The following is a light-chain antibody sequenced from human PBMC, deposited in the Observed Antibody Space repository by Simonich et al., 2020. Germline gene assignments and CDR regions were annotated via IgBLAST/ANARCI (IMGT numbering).Light chain of an antibody. Sequence: AIRMTQSPSSLSASTGERVTITCRANQGISSYLAWYQQKPGKAPKLLIYAASTLQSGVPSRFSGSGSGTDFTLTISCLQSEDFATYYCLQHNSYPYTFGQGTKLEIK. CDR2: AAS. V-gene: IGKV1-8*01. J-gene: IGKJ2*01. CDR3: LQHNSYPYT. CDR1: QGISSY.